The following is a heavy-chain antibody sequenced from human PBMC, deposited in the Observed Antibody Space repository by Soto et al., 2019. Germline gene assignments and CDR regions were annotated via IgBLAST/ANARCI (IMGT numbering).Heavy chain of an antibody. CDR1: GGSFGNSA. V-gene: IGHV1-69*01. CDR2: FIPVYRTL. Sequence: QVQLVQSGAEVKKPGSSVKVSCKASGGSFGNSAINLVRQTPGQGLEWLGGFIPVYRTLNYAQKFQGRVTITADESTGTAYMTLSSLASDDTAVYYCATGVIWIGYFTVDSWGQGTRVTVSS. J-gene: IGHJ4*02. D-gene: IGHD3-3*01. CDR3: ATGVIWIGYFTVDS.